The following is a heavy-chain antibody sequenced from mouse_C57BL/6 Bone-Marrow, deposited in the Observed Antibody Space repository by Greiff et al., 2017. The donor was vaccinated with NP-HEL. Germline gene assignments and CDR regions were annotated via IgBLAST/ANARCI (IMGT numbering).Heavy chain of an antibody. CDR3: ARDRWGMDY. V-gene: IGHV5-4*01. D-gene: IGHD2-3*01. Sequence: EVKLVESGGGLVKPGGSLKLSCAASGFTFSSYAMSWVRQTPEKRLEWVATISDGGSYTYYPDNVKGRFTISRDNAKNNLYLQMSHLKSEDTAMYDCARDRWGMDYWGQGTSVTVSS. CDR2: ISDGGSYT. CDR1: GFTFSSYA. J-gene: IGHJ4*01.